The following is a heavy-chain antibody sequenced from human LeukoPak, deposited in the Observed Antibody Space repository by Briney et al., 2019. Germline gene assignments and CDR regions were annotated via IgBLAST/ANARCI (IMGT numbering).Heavy chain of an antibody. V-gene: IGHV3-53*01. CDR2: IYSGGST. CDR3: AKDRSRVLRYFDWLLAFDY. CDR1: GFTVSSNY. Sequence: PGGSLRLSCAASGFTVSSNYMSWVRQAPGKGLEWVSVIYSGGSTYYADSVKGRFTISRDNSKNTLYLQMNSLRAEDTAVYYCAKDRSRVLRYFDWLLAFDYWGQGTLVTVSS. J-gene: IGHJ4*02. D-gene: IGHD3-9*01.